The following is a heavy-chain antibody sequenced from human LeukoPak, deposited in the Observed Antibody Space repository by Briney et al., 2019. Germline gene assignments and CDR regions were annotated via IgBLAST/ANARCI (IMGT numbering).Heavy chain of an antibody. Sequence: GGSLRLSCAASGFTFSSYAMSWVRPAPGKGLEWVSAISGSGGSTYYADSVKGRFTISRDNSKNTLYLQMNSLRAEDTAVYYCAKGVSIAAAGTIKDAFDIWGQGTMVTVSS. J-gene: IGHJ3*02. CDR1: GFTFSSYA. V-gene: IGHV3-23*01. D-gene: IGHD6-13*01. CDR2: ISGSGGST. CDR3: AKGVSIAAAGTIKDAFDI.